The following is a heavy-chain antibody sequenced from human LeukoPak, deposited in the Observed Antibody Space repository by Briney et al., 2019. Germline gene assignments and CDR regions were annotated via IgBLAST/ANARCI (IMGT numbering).Heavy chain of an antibody. V-gene: IGHV3-64D*06. Sequence: PGGSLRLSCAASGFTFSTLPMHWVSQAPGKGLEYVSGSSSNGGSTYYADSVKGRFTISRDNSKNTLYLQMSSLRPEDTAVYYCVNQISGWVYWGQGTLVTVSS. D-gene: IGHD6-19*01. J-gene: IGHJ4*02. CDR3: VNQISGWVY. CDR2: SSSNGGST. CDR1: GFTFSTLP.